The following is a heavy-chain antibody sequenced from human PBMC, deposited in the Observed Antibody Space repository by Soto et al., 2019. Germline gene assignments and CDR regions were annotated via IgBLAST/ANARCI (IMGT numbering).Heavy chain of an antibody. Sequence: QLQLQESGPGLVKPSETLSLTCTVSGGSISSSSYYWGWIRQPPGKGLEWIGSIYYSGSTYYNPSLKSRVTISVDTSNNRFSLKLSSVTAADTAVYYCARELVSPHDAFDIWGQGTMVTVSS. CDR3: ARELVSPHDAFDI. V-gene: IGHV4-39*01. D-gene: IGHD1-7*01. CDR2: IYYSGST. J-gene: IGHJ3*02. CDR1: GGSISSSSYY.